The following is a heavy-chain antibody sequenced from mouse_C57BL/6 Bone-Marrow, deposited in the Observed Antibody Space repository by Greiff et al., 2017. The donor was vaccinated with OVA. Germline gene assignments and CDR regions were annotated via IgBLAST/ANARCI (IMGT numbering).Heavy chain of an antibody. J-gene: IGHJ2*01. V-gene: IGHV1-81*01. Sequence: QVQLQQSGAELARPGASVKLSCKASGYTFTSYGISWVKQRTGQGLEWIGEIYPRSGNTYYNEKFKGKATLTADKSSSTAYMEIRSLTSEDAAVYFCAKERGNYDYDDYWGQGTTLTVAS. D-gene: IGHD2-4*01. CDR2: IYPRSGNT. CDR1: GYTFTSYG. CDR3: AKERGNYDYDDY.